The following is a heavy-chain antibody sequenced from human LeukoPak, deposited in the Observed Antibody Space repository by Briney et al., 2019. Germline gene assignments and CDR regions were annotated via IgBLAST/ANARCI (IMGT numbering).Heavy chain of an antibody. CDR3: AKDPPSFRLGGRIVGATEFFFDY. D-gene: IGHD1-26*01. CDR1: GFTFSDYN. CDR2: MSPDGNKK. V-gene: IGHV3-30-3*01. Sequence: PGRSLRLSCAASGFTFSDYNMHWVRQAPGKGLDWVALMSPDGNKKYYADSVKGRFTISRDNSKSTLYLQMNSLRGEDTSLYYCAKDPPSFRLGGRIVGATEFFFDYWGQGTLVTVSS. J-gene: IGHJ4*02.